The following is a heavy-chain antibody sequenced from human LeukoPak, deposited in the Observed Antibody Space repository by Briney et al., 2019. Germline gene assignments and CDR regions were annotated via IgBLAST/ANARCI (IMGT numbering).Heavy chain of an antibody. J-gene: IGHJ4*02. CDR3: ASGTYYYFDF. Sequence: PSQTLSLTCTVSGDSINNDGYHWTWIRQRPGKGLEWIGYIHNSGGTSYNSSLRSRVSISLDTSLNQFSLTLHSVTAADTAVYYCASGTYYYFDFWGQGALVTVSS. CDR2: IHNSGGT. V-gene: IGHV4-31*03. D-gene: IGHD6-13*01. CDR1: GDSINNDGYH.